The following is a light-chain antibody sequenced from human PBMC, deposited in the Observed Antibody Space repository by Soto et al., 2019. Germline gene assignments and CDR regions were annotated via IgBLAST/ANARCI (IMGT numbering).Light chain of an antibody. Sequence: DIQMTQSPSTLSASVGDRVIITCRASRSVSSWLAWYQQKPGRAPKLLISDASILQSGVPSRFSGSGSGTEFTLTISSLQPDDSATYYCQQYNSYWTFGQGTSVEIK. J-gene: IGKJ1*01. CDR3: QQYNSYWT. CDR2: DAS. CDR1: RSVSSW. V-gene: IGKV1-5*01.